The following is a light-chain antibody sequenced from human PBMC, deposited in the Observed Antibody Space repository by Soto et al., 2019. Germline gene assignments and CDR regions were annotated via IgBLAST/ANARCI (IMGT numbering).Light chain of an antibody. CDR2: GAS. V-gene: IGKV3D-15*01. Sequence: EIVMTQSPATLSVSPGERATLSCRASQSVSSNLAWYQQKPGQAPRLLIYGASNRATGIPDRFSGSGSGTDFTLTISSLQSEDYAVYYCQQYGSSPWTFGQGTRLEIK. CDR3: QQYGSSPWT. CDR1: QSVSSN. J-gene: IGKJ5*01.